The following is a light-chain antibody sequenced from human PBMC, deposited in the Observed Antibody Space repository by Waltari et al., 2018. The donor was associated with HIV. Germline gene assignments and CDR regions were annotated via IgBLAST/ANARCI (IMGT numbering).Light chain of an antibody. V-gene: IGKV3D-15*01. CDR2: AAS. J-gene: IGKJ4*01. CDR1: QGVGSN. Sequence: EIVMTQSPATLSVSPGEKATLSCRASQGVGSNLAWYQQKPGQAPRLLIFAASTRATGIPARFSGRGSGTEFTLTISSLQSEDFVVYYCQQYNDWPPLTFGGGTKVEI. CDR3: QQYNDWPPLT.